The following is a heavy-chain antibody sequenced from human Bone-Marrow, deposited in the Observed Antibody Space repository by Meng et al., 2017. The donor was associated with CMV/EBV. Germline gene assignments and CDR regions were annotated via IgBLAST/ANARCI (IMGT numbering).Heavy chain of an antibody. D-gene: IGHD1-1*01. Sequence: GESLKISCSASGFTFSSHGMHWVRQAPGKGPEWVAVIWYDGSNKYYADSVKGRFTISRDNSKNTLYLQMNSLRTEDTAVYYCAKVFTGYTLFGDGMDVWGQGTTVTVSS. CDR3: AKVFTGYTLFGDGMDV. J-gene: IGHJ6*02. CDR2: IWYDGSNK. V-gene: IGHV3-33*06. CDR1: GFTFSSHG.